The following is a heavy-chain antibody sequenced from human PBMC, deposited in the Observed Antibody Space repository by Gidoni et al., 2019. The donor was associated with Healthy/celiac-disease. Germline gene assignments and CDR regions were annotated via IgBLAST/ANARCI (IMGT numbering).Heavy chain of an antibody. J-gene: IGHJ4*02. CDR3: ARVIASGGDY. D-gene: IGHD6-25*01. Sequence: QVQLQESGPGLVKPSETLSLTCTVSGYSISSGYYWGWIRQPPGKGLEWIGSIYHSGSTYYNPSLKSRVTISVDTSKNQFSLKLSSVTAADTAVYYCARVIASGGDYWGQGTLVTVSS. CDR1: GYSISSGYY. CDR2: IYHSGST. V-gene: IGHV4-38-2*02.